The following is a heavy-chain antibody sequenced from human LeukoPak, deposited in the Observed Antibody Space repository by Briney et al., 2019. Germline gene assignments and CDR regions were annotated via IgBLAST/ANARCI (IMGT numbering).Heavy chain of an antibody. J-gene: IGHJ2*01. Sequence: SETLSLTCTVSGGSITGYYWSWSRQTPGKGLEWIGYVHYSGTTSYDPSLKSRVTISADMSRNQFSLRLSSVTAADTAVYYCARDSSGYGSSWYFDLWGRSTLVTVSS. CDR3: ARDSSGYGSSWYFDL. D-gene: IGHD6-19*01. CDR1: GGSITGYY. V-gene: IGHV4-59*01. CDR2: VHYSGTT.